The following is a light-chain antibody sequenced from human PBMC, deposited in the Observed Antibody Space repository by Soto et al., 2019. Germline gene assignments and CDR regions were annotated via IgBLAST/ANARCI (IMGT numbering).Light chain of an antibody. V-gene: IGKV2-30*01. CDR3: MQSTHWPRT. Sequence: DVVMTQSPLSLPVTLGQPASISCRSSQSLVYSDGNTYLNWFQQRPGQSPRRLIYRVSNRDSGVPDRFSGSGSGTDFTLKISRVEAGDVGLYYCMQSTHWPRTFGQGTKVEI. J-gene: IGKJ1*01. CDR1: QSLVYSDGNTY. CDR2: RVS.